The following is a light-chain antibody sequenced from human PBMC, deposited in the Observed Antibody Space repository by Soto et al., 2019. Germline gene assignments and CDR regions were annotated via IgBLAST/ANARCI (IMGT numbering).Light chain of an antibody. CDR2: EVN. J-gene: IGLJ1*01. Sequence: QSALTQPPSASGSPGQSVAISCAGTSSDVGGYNYVSWYQQHPGKAPKLMIYEVNKRPLGVPDRFSGSKSGNTASLTVSGLQAEDEADYYCGSYAGSSNVFGTGTKVTVL. V-gene: IGLV2-8*01. CDR1: SSDVGGYNY. CDR3: GSYAGSSNV.